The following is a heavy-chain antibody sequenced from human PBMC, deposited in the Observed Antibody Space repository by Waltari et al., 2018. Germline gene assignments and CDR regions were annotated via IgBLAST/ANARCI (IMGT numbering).Heavy chain of an antibody. CDR3: ARDYYYYIDV. Sequence: EMQLVESGGGLVQPGGSLRLSCTVSGFTLSNYWMTWVRQAPGKGREWVANIKQDGSEKSYVESVKCRFTISRDNAKNSVDLQMNSVRAEDTALYYCARDYYYYIDVWGKGTTVTVSS. CDR2: IKQDGSEK. V-gene: IGHV3-7*01. CDR1: GFTLSNYW. J-gene: IGHJ6*03.